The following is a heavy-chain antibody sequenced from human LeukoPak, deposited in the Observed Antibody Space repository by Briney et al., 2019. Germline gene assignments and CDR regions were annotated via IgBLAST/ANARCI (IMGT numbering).Heavy chain of an antibody. V-gene: IGHV3-48*04. CDR2: IDRSGSIV. CDR3: ATDGLGYDLKDFDY. CDR1: GFTFSTYS. Sequence: GSLRLSCAASGFTFSTYSMNWVRQAPGEGLEWVSYIDRSGSIVSYSDSVKGRFTISRDNAKNSLFLQMNSLRAEDTAVYYCATDGLGYDLKDFDYWGQGTLVTVSS. J-gene: IGHJ4*02. D-gene: IGHD2-15*01.